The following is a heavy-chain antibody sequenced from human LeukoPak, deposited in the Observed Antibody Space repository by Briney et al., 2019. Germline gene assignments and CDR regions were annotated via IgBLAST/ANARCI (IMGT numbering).Heavy chain of an antibody. CDR3: ARLGLRGSSSWYDSGDF. J-gene: IGHJ4*02. Sequence: GESLKISCKGSGYSFTSYWIGWVRQMPGKGLEWMGIIYPGDSDTRYSPSFQGQVTISADKSISTAYLQWSTLKASDTAMYYCARLGLRGSSSWYDSGDFWGQGTLVTVSS. CDR2: IYPGDSDT. D-gene: IGHD6-13*01. CDR1: GYSFTSYW. V-gene: IGHV5-51*01.